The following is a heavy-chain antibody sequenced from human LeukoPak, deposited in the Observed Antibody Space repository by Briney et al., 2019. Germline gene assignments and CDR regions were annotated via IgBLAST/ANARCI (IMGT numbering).Heavy chain of an antibody. J-gene: IGHJ5*02. D-gene: IGHD3-10*01. V-gene: IGHV1-2*02. Sequence: ASVKVSCKASGYTFTGYYMHWVRQAPGQGLEWMGWINPNSGGTNYAQKFQGRVTMTRDTSISTAYMELSRLRSDDTAVYYCARDRRYYYGSGSYYRMGNWFDPWGQGTLVTVSS. CDR3: ARDRRYYYGSGSYYRMGNWFDP. CDR1: GYTFTGYY. CDR2: INPNSGGT.